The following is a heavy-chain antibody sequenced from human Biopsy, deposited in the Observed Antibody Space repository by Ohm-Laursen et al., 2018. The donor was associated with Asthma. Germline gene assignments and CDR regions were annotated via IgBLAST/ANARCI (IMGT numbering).Heavy chain of an antibody. J-gene: IGHJ5*02. CDR1: GYTFIGCP. CDR3: ARGQKSAGDRWFDP. V-gene: IGHV1-2*06. Sequence: ASVKVSCKASGYTFIGCPIHWMRQAPGQGLEWMGRINPNSGGTNYAHKFQGRVTMTRDTSISTAYMEVSRLRSDDTAVYYCARGQKSAGDRWFDPWGQGTLVTVSS. CDR2: INPNSGGT. D-gene: IGHD6-13*01.